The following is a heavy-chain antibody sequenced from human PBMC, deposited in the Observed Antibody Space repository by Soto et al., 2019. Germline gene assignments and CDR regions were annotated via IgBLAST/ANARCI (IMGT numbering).Heavy chain of an antibody. CDR3: AKDISHYGMDV. Sequence: GGSLRLSCAASGFTFDDYAMHWVRQAPGKGPEWVSGTSWNSGSIGYADSVKGRFTISRDNAKNSLYLQMNSLRAEDTALYYCAKDISHYGMDVWGQGTTVTVSS. CDR1: GFTFDDYA. V-gene: IGHV3-9*01. CDR2: TSWNSGSI. J-gene: IGHJ6*02.